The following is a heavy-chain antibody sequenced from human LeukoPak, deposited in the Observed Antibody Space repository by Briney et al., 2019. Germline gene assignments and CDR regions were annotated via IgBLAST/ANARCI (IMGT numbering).Heavy chain of an antibody. V-gene: IGHV3-74*01. J-gene: IGHJ4*02. CDR2: INSDGINT. CDR1: GFTFSNYW. Sequence: GGSLRLSCAASGFTFSNYWMHWVRQAPGKGLVWVSRINSDGINTSYADSVKGRFTISRDNAKNSLFLQMSSLRGEDTALYYCATEHWGPNSWGQGTLVTVSS. CDR3: ATEHWGPNS. D-gene: IGHD3-16*01.